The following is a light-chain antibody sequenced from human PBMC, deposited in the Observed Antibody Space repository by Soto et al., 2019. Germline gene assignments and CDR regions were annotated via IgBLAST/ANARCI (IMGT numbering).Light chain of an antibody. V-gene: IGKV3-20*01. CDR2: GAS. CDR3: QQYGGSPRT. Sequence: EIVLTQSPGTLSLSPGEGVTLSCRASQSVSSSLAWYQQKRGQSPRLLIYGASSRATGIPDRFSGSGSGTVFTLTISRLEPEDFAVYYCQQYGGSPRTFGQGTKVDFK. CDR1: QSVSSS. J-gene: IGKJ1*01.